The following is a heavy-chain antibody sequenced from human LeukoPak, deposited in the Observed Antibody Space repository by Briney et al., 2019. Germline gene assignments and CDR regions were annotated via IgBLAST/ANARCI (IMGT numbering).Heavy chain of an antibody. V-gene: IGHV4-31*03. Sequence: SETLSLTCTVSGGSISSGGYYWSWIRQHPGKGLERIGYIYYSGSTYYNPSLKSRVTISVDTSKNQFSLKLSSVTAADTAVYYCARTPSSGWLYYFDYWGQGTLVTVSS. J-gene: IGHJ4*02. CDR2: IYYSGST. D-gene: IGHD6-19*01. CDR1: GGSISSGGYY. CDR3: ARTPSSGWLYYFDY.